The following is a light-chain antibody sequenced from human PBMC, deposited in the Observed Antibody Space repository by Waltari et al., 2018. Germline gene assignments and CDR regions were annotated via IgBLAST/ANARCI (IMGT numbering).Light chain of an antibody. J-gene: IGKJ2*01. CDR1: QSVNNY. CDR2: GAS. V-gene: IGKV1-39*01. CDR3: QHSDGPSP. Sequence: DIQMTQSPSSLSASVGDRVTITCRASQSVNNYLHWYQQKAGKAPKLLIYGASSLHSGVPSRFSGGGSGTDFTLTISGLQPEDLATYYCQHSDGPSPFGQGTKLEIK.